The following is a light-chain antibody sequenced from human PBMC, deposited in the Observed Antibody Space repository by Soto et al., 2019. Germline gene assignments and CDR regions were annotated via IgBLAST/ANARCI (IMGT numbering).Light chain of an antibody. Sequence: EIGMTQSRGTRSVSPGEGATLSCRASQSVGSNVAWYQVKPGQAPRLLIYGASTRATDIPARFSGGGSGTEFTLTISNLQSEDFAVYYCQQYNIWPQPVGQGTKVDIK. V-gene: IGKV3-15*01. J-gene: IGKJ2*01. CDR2: GAS. CDR1: QSVGSN. CDR3: QQYNIWPQP.